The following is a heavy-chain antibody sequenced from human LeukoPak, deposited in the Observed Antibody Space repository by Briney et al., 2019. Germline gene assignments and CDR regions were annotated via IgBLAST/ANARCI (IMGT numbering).Heavy chain of an antibody. CDR1: GYTFTTYH. V-gene: IGHV1-8*03. CDR2: MNPYSGDR. CDR3: ARTTSLTASGYDC. D-gene: IGHD4-17*01. J-gene: IGHJ4*02. Sequence: ASVKVSCKTSGYTFTTYHIHWVRQASGQGLEWLGWMNPYSGDRGYAQRFQGRLSITSDTSISTAYMELGSLKSDDTAVYFCARTTSLTASGYDCWGQGTLVTVSS.